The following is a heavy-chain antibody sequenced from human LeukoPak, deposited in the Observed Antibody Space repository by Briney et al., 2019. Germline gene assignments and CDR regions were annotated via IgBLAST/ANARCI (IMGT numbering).Heavy chain of an antibody. CDR1: GFSLSTSGVG. CDR3: AHSPRDLSSRDTAMVTPFDY. V-gene: IGHV2-5*01. D-gene: IGHD5-18*01. Sequence: SGPTLVNPTQTLTLTCTFSGFSLSTSGVGVGWTRQPPGKALEWLALIYWNDDKRYSPSLKSRLTITKDTSKNQVVLTMTNMDPVDTATYYCAHSPRDLSSRDTAMVTPFDYWGQGTLVTVSS. CDR2: IYWNDDK. J-gene: IGHJ4*02.